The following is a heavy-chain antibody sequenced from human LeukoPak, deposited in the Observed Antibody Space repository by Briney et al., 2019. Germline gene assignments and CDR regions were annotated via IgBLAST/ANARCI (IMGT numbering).Heavy chain of an antibody. CDR3: ARGYSSRLYNWLDP. V-gene: IGHV3-74*01. Sequence: GGSLRLPCGASGFTFSNAWMSWVRQAPGKGLVWVSRISYDGGDPSYADSVKGRFTISRDNAKNTLYLQMNSLTAEDTAVYYCARGYSSRLYNWLDPWGQGTLVTVSS. D-gene: IGHD6-13*01. CDR1: GFTFSNAW. CDR2: ISYDGGDP. J-gene: IGHJ5*02.